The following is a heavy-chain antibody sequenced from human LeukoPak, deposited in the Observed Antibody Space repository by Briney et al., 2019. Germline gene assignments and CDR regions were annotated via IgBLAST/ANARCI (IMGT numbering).Heavy chain of an antibody. J-gene: IGHJ4*02. Sequence: PSETLSLTCTVSGGSISSSNYYWTWIRQPPGKELEWIASINYSGSTYYNPSLKSPVTISVDTSKNQFSLRLSSVTAADTAVYFCARYVVYGSAKYYFDYWGQGSLVTVSS. V-gene: IGHV4-39*01. D-gene: IGHD3-10*01. CDR2: INYSGST. CDR1: GGSISSSNYY. CDR3: ARYVVYGSAKYYFDY.